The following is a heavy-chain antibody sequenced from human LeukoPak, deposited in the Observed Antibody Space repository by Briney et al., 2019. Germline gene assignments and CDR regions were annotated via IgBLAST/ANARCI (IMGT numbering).Heavy chain of an antibody. J-gene: IGHJ6*03. CDR2: IYYSGST. Sequence: SETLSLTCTVSGGSISSYYWSWIRQPPGKGLEWIGYIYYSGSTNYNPSLKSRVTISVDTSKNQFSLKLSSVTAADTAVYYCAKFPPIFELVTYSYYYMNAWGKGPRSPSP. CDR1: GGSISSYY. CDR3: AKFPPIFELVTYSYYYMNA. V-gene: IGHV4-59*01. D-gene: IGHD3-3*01.